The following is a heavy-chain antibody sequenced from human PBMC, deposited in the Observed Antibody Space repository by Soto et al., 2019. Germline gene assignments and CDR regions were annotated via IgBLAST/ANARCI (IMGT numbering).Heavy chain of an antibody. V-gene: IGHV3-30-3*01. J-gene: IGHJ6*02. Sequence: QVRLVESGGGVVQPGRSLRLSCAASGFTFSNYAMHWVRQAPGKGLEWVAVMSFDETKKYHAASVEGRFTISRDNSQNTLDLQMNSLRAEDTALYYCARSHAPYYYDTTGFFCGLDVWGQGTTVVVSS. CDR2: MSFDETKK. D-gene: IGHD3-22*01. CDR3: ARSHAPYYYDTTGFFCGLDV. CDR1: GFTFSNYA.